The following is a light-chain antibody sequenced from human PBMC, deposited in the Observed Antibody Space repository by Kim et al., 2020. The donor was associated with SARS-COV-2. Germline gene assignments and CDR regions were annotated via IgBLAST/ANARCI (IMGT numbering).Light chain of an antibody. V-gene: IGLV2-14*01. J-gene: IGLJ3*02. Sequence: QSVLTQPASVSGSPGQSITITCTGTSSDVGGYNYVSWYQQNPGKAPKLLIYSVNERPSGISNRFSGSKSGDTASLTISGLQAEDEAYYYCCSYTSSSTWVFGGGTQLTVL. CDR2: SVN. CDR3: CSYTSSSTWV. CDR1: SSDVGGYNY.